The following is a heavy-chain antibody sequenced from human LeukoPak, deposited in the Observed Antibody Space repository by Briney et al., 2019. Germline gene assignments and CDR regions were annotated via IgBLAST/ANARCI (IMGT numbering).Heavy chain of an antibody. CDR3: AKHPLLGTNPRDFEY. CDR2: LWYDGTTT. Sequence: GGSLRLSCAASGFTFSDFGMHWVRQAPGRGLEWVALLWYDGTTTYYADSVKGRFTISRDTSKNTLYLQMHSLRVEDTAVYYCAKHPLLGTNPRDFEYWGQGTLVTVSS. D-gene: IGHD7-27*01. CDR1: GFTFSDFG. V-gene: IGHV3-33*06. J-gene: IGHJ4*02.